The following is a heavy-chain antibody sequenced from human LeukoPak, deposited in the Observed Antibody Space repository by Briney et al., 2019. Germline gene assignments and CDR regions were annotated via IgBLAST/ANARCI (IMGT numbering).Heavy chain of an antibody. D-gene: IGHD2-21*02. CDR1: GFTFSNYA. CDR2: IRGGGAST. Sequence: PGGSLRLSCAASGFTFSNYAMSWVRQAPGKGLEWVSTIRGGGASTYYADSVKGRFTISRDDSKNTLCLQMNSLRAEDTAVYYCAKGESDVVVTAPFDQWGQGTLVTVSS. CDR3: AKGESDVVVTAPFDQ. J-gene: IGHJ4*02. V-gene: IGHV3-23*01.